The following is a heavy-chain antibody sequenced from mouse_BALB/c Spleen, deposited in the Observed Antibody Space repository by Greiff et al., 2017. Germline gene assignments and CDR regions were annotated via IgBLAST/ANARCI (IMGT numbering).Heavy chain of an antibody. CDR2: ISSGSSTI. CDR1: GFTFSSFG. D-gene: IGHD1-1*01. J-gene: IGHJ1*01. V-gene: IGHV5-17*02. CDR3: TRGGYNGSSLWYFDV. Sequence: VQLMESGGGLVQPGGSRKLSCAASGFTFSSFGMYWVRQAPEKGLEWVAYISSGSSTIYYADTVKGRFTISRDNPKNTLFLQMTSLRSEDTAMYYCTRGGYNGSSLWYFDVWGAGTTVTVSS.